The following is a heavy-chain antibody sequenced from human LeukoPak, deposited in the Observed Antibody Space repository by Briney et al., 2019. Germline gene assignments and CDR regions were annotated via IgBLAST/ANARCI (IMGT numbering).Heavy chain of an antibody. J-gene: IGHJ4*02. CDR2: IVVGSGNT. CDR3: AARLWFGENHYFDY. Sequence: SVKVSCKASGFTFTSSAMQWVRQARGQRLEWIGWIVVGSGNTNYAQKFQERVTITRDMSTSTAYMELSSLRSEDTAVYYCAARLWFGENHYFDYWGQGTLVTVSS. V-gene: IGHV1-58*02. CDR1: GFTFTSSA. D-gene: IGHD3-10*01.